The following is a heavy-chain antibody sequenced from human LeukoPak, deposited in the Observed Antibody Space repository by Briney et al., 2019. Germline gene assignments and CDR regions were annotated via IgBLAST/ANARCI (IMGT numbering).Heavy chain of an antibody. Sequence: GRSLRLSCAASGFTFDDYAMHWVRQDPGKGLVWVSRINTDGSNTDYADSVKGRFTVSRDNAKNTLYLQMNSLRAEDTAVYYCARSIATAGLRTFDIWGQGTMVTVSS. CDR1: GFTFDDYA. J-gene: IGHJ3*02. CDR2: INTDGSNT. D-gene: IGHD6-13*01. CDR3: ARSIATAGLRTFDI. V-gene: IGHV3-74*01.